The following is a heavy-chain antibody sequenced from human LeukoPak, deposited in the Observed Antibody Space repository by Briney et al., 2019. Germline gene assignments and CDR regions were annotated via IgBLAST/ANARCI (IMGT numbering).Heavy chain of an antibody. CDR1: GGSVSSGNW. J-gene: IGHJ4*02. V-gene: IGHV4-4*02. CDR2: IHHTGST. D-gene: IGHD5-24*01. CDR3: ARARMTTINY. Sequence: SETLSLTCAVSGGSVSSGNWWSWVRQPPGKGLEWFGEIHHTGSTNYNPSLKSRVTISVDTSKNQFSLKLSSVTAADTAVYYCARARMTTINYWGQGTLVTVSS.